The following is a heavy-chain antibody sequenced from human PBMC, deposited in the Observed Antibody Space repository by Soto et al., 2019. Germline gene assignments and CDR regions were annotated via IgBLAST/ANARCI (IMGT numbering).Heavy chain of an antibody. CDR3: ARDVTLVYAVRVFDY. D-gene: IGHD2-8*01. Sequence: GGSLRLSCAASGFTFSSYEMNWVRQAPGKGLEWVSYISSSGSTIYYADSVKGRFTISRDNAKNSLYLQMNSLRAEDKAVYYCARDVTLVYAVRVFDYWGQGTLVTVSS. CDR1: GFTFSSYE. CDR2: ISSSGSTI. J-gene: IGHJ4*02. V-gene: IGHV3-48*03.